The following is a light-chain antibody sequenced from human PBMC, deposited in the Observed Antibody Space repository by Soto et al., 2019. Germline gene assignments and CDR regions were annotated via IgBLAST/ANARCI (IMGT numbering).Light chain of an antibody. Sequence: EIKLTQSPGTLSLSPGERATLSCRASQNVISNYLAWYQVKPGQAPRLFIYGASSRATGIPDRFTGSGSGSDCTLTITKLEPEDFAMYYCQQYGSSPLSFGGGTKVEI. CDR1: QNVISNY. J-gene: IGKJ4*01. CDR3: QQYGSSPLS. V-gene: IGKV3-20*01. CDR2: GAS.